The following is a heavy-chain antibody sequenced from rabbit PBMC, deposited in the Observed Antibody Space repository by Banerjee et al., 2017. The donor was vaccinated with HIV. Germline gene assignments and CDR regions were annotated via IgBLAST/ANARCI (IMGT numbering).Heavy chain of an antibody. V-gene: IGHV1S40*01. J-gene: IGHJ6*01. CDR2: IYAGSGST. CDR1: GFDFSSSYY. CDR3: ARDASSRGYTFAL. Sequence: QSLEESGGDLVQPEGSLTLTCTASGFDFSSSYYMCWVRQAPGKGLEWIGCIYAGSGSTYYASWAKGRFTISKTSSTTVTLQMTSLTAADTATYFCARDASSRGYTFALWGPGTLVTVS. D-gene: IGHD1-1*01.